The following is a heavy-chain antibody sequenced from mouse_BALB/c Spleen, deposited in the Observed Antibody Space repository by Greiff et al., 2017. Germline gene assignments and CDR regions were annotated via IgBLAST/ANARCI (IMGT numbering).Heavy chain of an antibody. V-gene: IGHV7-3*02. J-gene: IGHJ3*01. CDR2: IRNKANGYTT. CDR3: ARESRRAWVAY. D-gene: IGHD1-1*01. Sequence: EVQRVESGGGLVQPGGSLRLSCATSGFTFTDYYMSWVRQPPGKALEWLGFIRNKANGYTTEYSASVKGRFTISRDNSQSILYLRMNTRRAEDSATYDCARESRRAWVAYWGQETLVTVSA. CDR1: GFTFTDYY.